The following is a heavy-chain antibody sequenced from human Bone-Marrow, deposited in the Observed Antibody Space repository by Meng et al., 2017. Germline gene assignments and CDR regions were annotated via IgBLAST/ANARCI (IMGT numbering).Heavy chain of an antibody. CDR2: IYDSGNT. V-gene: IGHV4-59*08. D-gene: IGHD3-10*01. J-gene: IGHJ4*02. CDR1: GGSISDSY. Sequence: SETLSLTCTVSGGSISDSYWNWIRQPPGKGLEWIGCIYDSGNTNYNPSLKSRVSMSLDTSKNQFSLKVNSVTAADTAVYYCARAREYCRFDYWGQGTLVTVSS. CDR3: ARAREYCRFDY.